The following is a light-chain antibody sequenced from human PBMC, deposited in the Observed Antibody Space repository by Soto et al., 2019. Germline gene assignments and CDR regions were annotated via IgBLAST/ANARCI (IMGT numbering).Light chain of an antibody. CDR3: QQEGSSPPLT. Sequence: ENLLAQSPGTPSLSPGERATLSCRAIQSVTTRYLAWYQQKPGQAPRLLTYGASDRATGIPDRFSGSGSGTDFTLTISRLEPEDFAVYYCQQEGSSPPLTFGGGTKVDIK. CDR2: GAS. V-gene: IGKV3-20*01. J-gene: IGKJ4*01. CDR1: QSVTTRY.